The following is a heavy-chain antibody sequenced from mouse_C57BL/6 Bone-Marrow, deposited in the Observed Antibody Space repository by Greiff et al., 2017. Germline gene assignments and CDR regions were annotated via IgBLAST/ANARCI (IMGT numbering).Heavy chain of an antibody. CDR1: GYAFSSSW. CDR2: IYPGDGDT. Sequence: QVQLQQSGPELVKPGASVKISCKASGYAFSSSWMNWVKQRPGKGLEWIGRIYPGDGDTNYNGKFKGKATLTADKSSSTAYMQLSSLTSEDSAVYFCAREYYYGSKGYWGQGTTLTGSS. D-gene: IGHD1-1*01. J-gene: IGHJ2*01. CDR3: AREYYYGSKGY. V-gene: IGHV1-82*01.